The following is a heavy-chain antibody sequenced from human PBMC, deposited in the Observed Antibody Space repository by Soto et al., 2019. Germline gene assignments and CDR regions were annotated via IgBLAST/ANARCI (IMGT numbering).Heavy chain of an antibody. CDR2: IWYDGSNK. CDR3: ARDTRRWLQLGSYSDY. D-gene: IGHD5-12*01. CDR1: GFTFSSYG. Sequence: QVQLVESGGGVVQPGRSLRLSCAASGFTFSSYGMHWVRQAPGKGLEWVAVIWYDGSNKYYADSVKGRFTISRDNSKNTLYLQMNSLRAEDTAVYYCARDTRRWLQLGSYSDYWGQGTLVTVSS. J-gene: IGHJ4*02. V-gene: IGHV3-33*01.